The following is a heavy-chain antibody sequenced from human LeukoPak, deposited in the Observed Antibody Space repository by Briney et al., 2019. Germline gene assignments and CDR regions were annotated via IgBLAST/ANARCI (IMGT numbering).Heavy chain of an antibody. J-gene: IGHJ3*02. D-gene: IGHD4-11*01. CDR2: INPSGGST. CDR3: ARDSGTVSDAFDI. Sequence: ASVRVSCKASGYTFISYYIHWVRQAPGQGLEWMGIINPSGGSTRYAQKFQGRVTMTRDTSTGTIYMELSSLRSEDTAVYFCARDSGTVSDAFDIWGQGTMVTVSS. V-gene: IGHV1-46*01. CDR1: GYTFISYY.